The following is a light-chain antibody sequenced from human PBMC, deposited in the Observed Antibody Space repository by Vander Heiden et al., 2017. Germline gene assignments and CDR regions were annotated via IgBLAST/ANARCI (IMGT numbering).Light chain of an antibody. J-gene: IGKJ2*01. V-gene: IGKV1-39*01. CDR3: QQSYSTPYT. Sequence: DLQLTQSPSSLSASVGDSVTITWRASQSISSYLNWYQQKPGKAPKLLIYAASSLQSGVPSRFSGSGSGTDFTLTISSLQPEDFATYYCQQSYSTPYTFGQGTKLEIK. CDR1: QSISSY. CDR2: AAS.